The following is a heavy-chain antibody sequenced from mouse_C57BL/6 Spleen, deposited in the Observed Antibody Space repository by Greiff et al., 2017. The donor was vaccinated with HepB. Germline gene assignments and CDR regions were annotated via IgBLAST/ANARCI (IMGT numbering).Heavy chain of an antibody. CDR3: ALITTVVGGNYYAMDY. CDR1: GFNIKNTY. D-gene: IGHD1-1*01. Sequence: DVKLVESVAELVRPGASVKLSCTASGFNIKNTYMHWVKQRPEQGLEWIGRIDPANGNTKYAPKFQGKATITADTSSNTAYLQLSSLTSEDTAIYYSALITTVVGGNYYAMDYWGQGTSVTVSS. J-gene: IGHJ4*01. CDR2: IDPANGNT. V-gene: IGHV14-3*01.